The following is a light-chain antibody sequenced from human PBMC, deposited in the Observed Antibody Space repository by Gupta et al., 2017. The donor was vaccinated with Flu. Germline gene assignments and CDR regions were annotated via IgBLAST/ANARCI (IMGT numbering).Light chain of an antibody. J-gene: IGLJ2*01. Sequence: QSALTQPPSASGSPGQSVTLSCTGTSSDVGGYNYVSWYQQHPGKAPKLMIYGVSKRPSGVPDRFSGSKSGNTASLTVSGLQAEDEADYYCSSYAGSNNVLFGGGTKLTVL. CDR2: GVS. CDR1: SSDVGGYNY. V-gene: IGLV2-8*01. CDR3: SSYAGSNNVL.